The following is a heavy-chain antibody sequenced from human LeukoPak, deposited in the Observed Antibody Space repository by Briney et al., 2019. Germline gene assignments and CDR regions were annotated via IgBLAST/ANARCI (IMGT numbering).Heavy chain of an antibody. J-gene: IGHJ4*02. CDR2: IHYSGST. D-gene: IGHD1-14*01. Sequence: SETLSLTCTVSGGSISSHYCNWIRQSPGKGLEWIGTIHYSGSTYYNPSLRSRVTISVDTSKNQFSLKLSSVTAADTSVYYCARLIYPTYNNFDYWGQGTLVTVSS. CDR1: GGSISSHY. V-gene: IGHV4-59*04. CDR3: ARLIYPTYNNFDY.